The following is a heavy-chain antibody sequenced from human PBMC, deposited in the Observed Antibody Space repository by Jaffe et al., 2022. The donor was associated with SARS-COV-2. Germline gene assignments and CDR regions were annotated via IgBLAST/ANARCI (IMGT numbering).Heavy chain of an antibody. CDR3: ARDRGDSYYYYYYGMDV. V-gene: IGHV4-59*01. CDR2: IYKSGGT. Sequence: QVQLQESGPGLVKPSETLSLTCTVSGGSISNYYWNWIRQPPGKGLEWIGYIYKSGGTNYNPSLKSRVTISADTSKNQFSLKLTSVTAADTAVYYCARDRGDSYYYYYYGMDVWGQGTAVTVSS. J-gene: IGHJ6*02. D-gene: IGHD3-16*01. CDR1: GGSISNYY.